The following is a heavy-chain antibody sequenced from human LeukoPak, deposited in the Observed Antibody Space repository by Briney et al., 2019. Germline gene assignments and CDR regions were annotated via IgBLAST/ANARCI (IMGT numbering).Heavy chain of an antibody. V-gene: IGHV1-24*01. CDR2: FDPEAGET. D-gene: IGHD3-22*01. CDR1: GYTLTELS. Sequence: ASVKVSCKVSGYTLTELSMHWVRQAPGKGLEWMGSFDPEAGETIYAQKFQGRVTVTEDTSTDTVYMELSSLRSEDTAVYYCATRPPPRYYYDSSGYYAWGQGTLVTVSS. CDR3: ATRPPPRYYYDSSGYYA. J-gene: IGHJ5*02.